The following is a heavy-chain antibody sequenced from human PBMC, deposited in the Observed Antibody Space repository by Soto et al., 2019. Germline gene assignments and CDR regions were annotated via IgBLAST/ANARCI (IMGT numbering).Heavy chain of an antibody. CDR3: ARQGGSGYYYGFDY. V-gene: IGHV4-59*08. J-gene: IGHJ4*02. D-gene: IGHD3-22*01. Sequence: PSETLSLTCTVSGGSISSYYWSWIRRLPGKGLEWIGYIYYSGSTNYNPSLKSRVTISVDTSKNQFSLKLSSVTAADTAVYYCARQGGSGYYYGFDYWGQGTLVTVSS. CDR1: GGSISSYY. CDR2: IYYSGST.